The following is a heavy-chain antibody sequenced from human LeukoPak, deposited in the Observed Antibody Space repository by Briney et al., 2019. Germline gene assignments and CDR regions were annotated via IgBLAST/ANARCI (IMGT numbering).Heavy chain of an antibody. D-gene: IGHD1-26*01. Sequence: PSETLSLTCAVSGGSFSGYYWSWSRQPPGKGLEWIGEINHSGSTNYNPSLKSRVTISVDTSKNQFSLKLSSVTAADTAVYYCARGSPFYSGSYYTTTIYDYWGQGTLVTVSS. CDR3: ARGSPFYSGSYYTTTIYDY. J-gene: IGHJ4*02. V-gene: IGHV4-34*01. CDR2: INHSGST. CDR1: GGSFSGYY.